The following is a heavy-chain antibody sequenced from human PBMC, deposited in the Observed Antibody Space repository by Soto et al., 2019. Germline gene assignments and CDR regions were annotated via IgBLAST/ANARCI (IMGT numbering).Heavy chain of an antibody. Sequence: GGSLRLSCAVSGFTFSSNAMSWVRQAPGKGLEWVSSISGSGDTTHNADSVKGRFTISRDNSKDTLYLQMNSLRAEDTAVYYCAKGGLIWLRHSYFYGMDVWGQGTTVTVSS. CDR3: AKGGLIWLRHSYFYGMDV. CDR2: ISGSGDTT. J-gene: IGHJ6*02. CDR1: GFTFSSNA. D-gene: IGHD5-12*01. V-gene: IGHV3-23*01.